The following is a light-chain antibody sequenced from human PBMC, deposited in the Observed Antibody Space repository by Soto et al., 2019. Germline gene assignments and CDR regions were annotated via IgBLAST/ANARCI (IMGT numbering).Light chain of an antibody. CDR1: QSVSSN. J-gene: IGKJ2*01. V-gene: IGKV3-15*01. CDR2: AAS. Sequence: EIVMTQSPATLSVSPGERATLSCRASQSVSSNLAWYQQKPGQAPRLLIYAASTRATDIPARFSGSVSGTEFTLTISSLQSEDFAIYYCQQYNTWPTLGQGTKLEIK. CDR3: QQYNTWPT.